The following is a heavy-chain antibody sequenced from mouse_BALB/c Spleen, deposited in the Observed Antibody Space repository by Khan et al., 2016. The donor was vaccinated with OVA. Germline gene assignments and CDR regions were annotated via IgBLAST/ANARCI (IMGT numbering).Heavy chain of an antibody. CDR3: TKDGRWLPFDY. J-gene: IGHJ2*01. CDR1: GFTFSSFG. CDR2: ISSDSRII. D-gene: IGHD2-3*01. Sequence: EVELVESGGGLVQPGGSRIISCAASGFTFSSFGVHWVRQAPEKGLEWVAYISSDSRIIYYSDTVKGRFTISRDHPKNSLFLEMTSLRSEDTARYYCTKDGRWLPFDYWGQGTALTVSS. V-gene: IGHV5-17*02.